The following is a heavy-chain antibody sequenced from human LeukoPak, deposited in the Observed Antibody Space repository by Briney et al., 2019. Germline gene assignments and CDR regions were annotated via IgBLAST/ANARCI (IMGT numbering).Heavy chain of an antibody. CDR1: VYSINSGYY. J-gene: IGHJ5*02. CDR2: IYHSGRT. Sequence: SETLSLTCTVSVYSINSGYYWGWIRQPPGKGLEWIGSIYHSGRTYYNPSLKSRVSISVDTSKNQFSLKLSSVTAADTAVYYCARTGNYDFWSGYSNWFDPGGQGTLVTVSS. D-gene: IGHD3-3*01. V-gene: IGHV4-38-2*02. CDR3: ARTGNYDFWSGYSNWFDP.